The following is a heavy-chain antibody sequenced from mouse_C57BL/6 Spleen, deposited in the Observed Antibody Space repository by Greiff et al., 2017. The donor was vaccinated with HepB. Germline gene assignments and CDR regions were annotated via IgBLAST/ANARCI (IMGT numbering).Heavy chain of an antibody. V-gene: IGHV3-6*01. CDR1: GYSITSGYY. Sequence: VQLKQSGPGLVKPSQSLSLTCSVTGYSITSGYYWNWIRQFPGNKLEWMGYISYDGSNNYNPSLKNRISITRDTSKNQFFLKLNSVTTEDTATYYCAREGKEHHFDYWGQGTTLTVSS. CDR2: ISYDGSN. CDR3: AREGKEHHFDY. J-gene: IGHJ2*01.